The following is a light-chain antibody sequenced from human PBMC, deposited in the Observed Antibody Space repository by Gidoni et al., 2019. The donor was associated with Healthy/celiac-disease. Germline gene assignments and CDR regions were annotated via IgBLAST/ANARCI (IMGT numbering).Light chain of an antibody. CDR2: GAS. V-gene: IGKV3-15*01. J-gene: IGKJ1*01. CDR1: QSISSY. CDR3: QQNYSRPKT. Sequence: PATLSVSPGDRATLTCRASQSISSYLAWYQQKPGQAPKLLIYGASTLATGIPARFSGSGSGTEFTLTISSLQSEDFAVYYCQQNYSRPKTFGQGTKVEIK.